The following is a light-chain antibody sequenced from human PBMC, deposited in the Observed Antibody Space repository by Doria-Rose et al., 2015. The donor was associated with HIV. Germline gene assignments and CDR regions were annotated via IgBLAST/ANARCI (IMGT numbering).Light chain of an antibody. CDR1: QSVSSSY. V-gene: IGKV3-20*01. CDR2: GAS. Sequence: EIVMTQSPGTLSLPPGERATLSRRASQSVSSSYLAWYQQKPGQAPRLLIYGASSRATGIPDRFSGSGSGTDFTLTISRLESEDFAVYYCQQYGSSLYTFGQGTRLEIK. J-gene: IGKJ2*01. CDR3: QQYGSSLYT.